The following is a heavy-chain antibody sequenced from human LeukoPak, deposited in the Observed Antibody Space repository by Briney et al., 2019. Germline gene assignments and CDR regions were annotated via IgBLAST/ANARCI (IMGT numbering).Heavy chain of an antibody. D-gene: IGHD2-2*01. CDR2: ISDSGGST. V-gene: IGHV3-23*01. CDR3: AKDRYCSSTSCYGVIDY. J-gene: IGHJ4*02. CDR1: GFTFSIYA. Sequence: GASLRLSCAASGFTFSIYAMSRVRQAPGKGLEWVSVISDSGGSTYYTDSVKGRFTISRDNSKNTLYLQMNSLTAEDTAVYYCAKDRYCSSTSCYGVIDYWGQGTLVTDSS.